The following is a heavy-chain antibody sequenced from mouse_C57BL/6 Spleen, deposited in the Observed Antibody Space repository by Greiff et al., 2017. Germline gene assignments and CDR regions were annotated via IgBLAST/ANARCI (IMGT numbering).Heavy chain of an antibody. D-gene: IGHD4-1*01. CDR2: INPNNGGT. CDR3: ATGWDVAY. V-gene: IGHV1-18*01. J-gene: IGHJ3*01. Sequence: EVQLQQSGPELVKPGASVKIPCKASGYTFTDYNMDWVKQSHGKSLEWIGDINPNNGGTNYNQKFKGKATLTVDKSSSTAYMELRSLTSEDTAVYYCATGWDVAYWGQGTLVTVSA. CDR1: GYTFTDYN.